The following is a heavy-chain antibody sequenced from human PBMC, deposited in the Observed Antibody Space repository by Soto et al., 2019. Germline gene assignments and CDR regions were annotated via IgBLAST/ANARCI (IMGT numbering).Heavy chain of an antibody. J-gene: IGHJ6*02. Sequence: RGESLKISCKGSGYSFTSYWISWVRQMPGKGLEWMGRIDPSDSYTNYSPSFQGHVTISADKSISTAYLQWSSLKASDTAMYYCASSPSIPDIVVVPAAFTDYYGMDVWGQGTTVTVSS. D-gene: IGHD2-2*01. CDR3: ASSPSIPDIVVVPAAFTDYYGMDV. CDR1: GYSFTSYW. CDR2: IDPSDSYT. V-gene: IGHV5-10-1*01.